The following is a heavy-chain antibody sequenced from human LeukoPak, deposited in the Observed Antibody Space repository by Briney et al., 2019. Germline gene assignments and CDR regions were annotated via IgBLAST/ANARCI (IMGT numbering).Heavy chain of an antibody. J-gene: IGHJ5*02. Sequence: GASVKVSCKASGYTFTSYGISWVRQAPGQGLEWMGWISAYNGNTNYAQKLQGRVTMTEDTSTDTAYMELSSLRSEDTAVYYCARDIPWQLASFDPWGQGTLVTVSS. CDR3: ARDIPWQLASFDP. CDR2: ISAYNGNT. CDR1: GYTFTSYG. V-gene: IGHV1-18*01. D-gene: IGHD6-13*01.